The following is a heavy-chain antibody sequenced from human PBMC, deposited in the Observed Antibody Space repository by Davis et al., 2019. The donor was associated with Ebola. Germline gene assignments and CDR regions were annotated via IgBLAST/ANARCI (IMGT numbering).Heavy chain of an antibody. J-gene: IGHJ4*02. CDR3: ARVPTRGGGFDY. Sequence: SGPTLVKPTQTLTLTCTFSGFSLSTSGVGVGWIRQPPGKALEWLALIYWDDDKRYSPSLKTRLTISKDTSKNQVVLTMTNMDPVDTATYYCARVPTRGGGFDYWGQGTLVTVSS. D-gene: IGHD3-16*01. CDR1: GFSLSTSGVG. V-gene: IGHV2-5*02. CDR2: IYWDDDK.